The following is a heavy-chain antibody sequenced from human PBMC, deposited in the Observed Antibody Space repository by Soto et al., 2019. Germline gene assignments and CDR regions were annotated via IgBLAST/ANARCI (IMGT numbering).Heavy chain of an antibody. CDR3: ARGMTPPGAPAWYYFDS. CDR2: FSLSGTT. Sequence: SETLSLTCTVSGASITGSFFWSWIRQPAGEGLEWIGRFSLSGTTNYNPSLRSRVTMSADVSKNQFSLRLTSVTAADTALYYCARGMTPPGAPAWYYFDSWGQGTLVTSPQ. D-gene: IGHD2-8*02. J-gene: IGHJ4*02. V-gene: IGHV4-4*07. CDR1: GASITGSFF.